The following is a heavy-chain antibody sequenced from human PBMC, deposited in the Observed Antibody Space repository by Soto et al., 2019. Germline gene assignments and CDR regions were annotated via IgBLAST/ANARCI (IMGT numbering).Heavy chain of an antibody. CDR1: GFTFSSYA. CDR2: ISTSGGST. CDR3: SLADRYYGMDV. J-gene: IGHJ6*02. Sequence: EVQLLESGVGLVQPGGSLRLSCAASGFTFSSYAMSWVRQAPGKGLARVSSISTSGGSTYYADSVKGRFTISRDNSTNTPYLQMNRLRAEDTAVYYCSLADRYYGMDVWGLGTAVTVSS. D-gene: IGHD2-21*01. V-gene: IGHV3-23*01.